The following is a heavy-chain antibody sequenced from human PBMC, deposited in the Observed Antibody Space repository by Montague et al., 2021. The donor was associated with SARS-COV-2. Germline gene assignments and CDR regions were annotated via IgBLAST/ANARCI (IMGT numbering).Heavy chain of an antibody. V-gene: IGHV4-59*08. CDR2: IYYSGST. CDR1: GGSISSYH. D-gene: IGHD3-22*01. Sequence: SETLSLTCTVSGGSISSYHWSWIRQPPGKGLEWIGYIYYSGSTNYNPSLKSRVTISVDTSKNQFSLKLSSVTAADTAVYYCARHGRFSVIVNTPRGAFDIWGKGTMVTVSS. CDR3: ARHGRFSVIVNTPRGAFDI. J-gene: IGHJ3*02.